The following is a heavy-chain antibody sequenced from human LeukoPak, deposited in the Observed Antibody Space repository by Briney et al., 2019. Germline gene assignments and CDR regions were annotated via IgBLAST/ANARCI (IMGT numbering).Heavy chain of an antibody. V-gene: IGHV3-23*01. CDR1: GFTLSSYA. D-gene: IGHD3-22*01. CDR3: AKSDSSGYYLRRFDY. CDR2: ISGSGGST. Sequence: PGGSLRLSCAASGFTLSSYAMSWVRQAPGKGLEWVSAISGSGGSTYYADSVKGRFTISRDNSKNTLYLQMNSLRAEDTAVYYCAKSDSSGYYLRRFDYWGQGTLVTVSS. J-gene: IGHJ4*02.